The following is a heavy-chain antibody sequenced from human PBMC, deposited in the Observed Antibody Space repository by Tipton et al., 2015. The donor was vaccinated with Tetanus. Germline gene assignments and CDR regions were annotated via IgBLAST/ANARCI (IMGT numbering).Heavy chain of an antibody. V-gene: IGHV4-34*01. D-gene: IGHD4-23*01. CDR2: INHSGST. CDR1: GGSFSGYY. CDR3: ARAQPHKLRWGYYFDY. Sequence: TLSLTCAVYGGSFSGYYWSWIRQPPGKGLEWIGEINHSGSTNYNPSLKSRVTISVDTSKNQFSLKLSSVTAADTAVYYCARAQPHKLRWGYYFDYWGQGTLVTVSS. J-gene: IGHJ4*02.